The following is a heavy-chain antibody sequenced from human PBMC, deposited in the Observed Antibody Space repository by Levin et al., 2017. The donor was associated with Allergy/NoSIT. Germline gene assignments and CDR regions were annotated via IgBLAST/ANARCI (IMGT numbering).Heavy chain of an antibody. Sequence: ASVKVSCKASGGTFSSYPISWVRQAPGQGLEWMGRIIHILGIANYAQKFQGRVTITADKSTSTAYMELSSLRSEDTAVYYCARTRGAGSQDAFDIWGQGTMVTVSS. CDR2: IIHILGIA. J-gene: IGHJ3*02. V-gene: IGHV1-69*02. D-gene: IGHD1-26*01. CDR1: GGTFSSYP. CDR3: ARTRGAGSQDAFDI.